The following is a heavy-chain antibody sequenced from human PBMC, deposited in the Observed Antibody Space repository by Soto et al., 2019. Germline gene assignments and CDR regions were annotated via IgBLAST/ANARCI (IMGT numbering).Heavy chain of an antibody. J-gene: IGHJ5*02. V-gene: IGHV4-39*02. CDR1: GVSIHNSHSF. Sequence: SETLSLTCAVSGVSIHNSHSFWGWIRQPPGKGLEFIGSVYYSGGSHYNPSLNGRVTISVDTSNNQVSLRVNSVTAADTAVYYCGRVVEGATRHTDSDSWGQGMLVTVSS. CDR3: GRVVEGATRHTDSDS. CDR2: VYYSGGS. D-gene: IGHD2-15*01.